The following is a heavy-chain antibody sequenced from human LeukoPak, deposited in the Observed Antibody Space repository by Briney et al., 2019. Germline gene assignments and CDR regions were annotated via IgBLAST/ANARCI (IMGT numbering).Heavy chain of an antibody. D-gene: IGHD5-24*01. Sequence: GGSLRLSCSASGFTFSVSYRSWIRQAPGKGLEWISYISSSGSTIYYADSVKGRFTISRDNAKNSLYLQMNRLRAEDTAVYYCARDWIGDGYNYYHYFDYWGQGTLVTVSS. J-gene: IGHJ4*02. CDR2: ISSSGSTI. CDR3: ARDWIGDGYNYYHYFDY. V-gene: IGHV3-11*01. CDR1: GFTFSVSY.